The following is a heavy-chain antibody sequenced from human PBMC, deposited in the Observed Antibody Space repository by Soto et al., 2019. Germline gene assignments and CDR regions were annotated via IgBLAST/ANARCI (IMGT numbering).Heavy chain of an antibody. CDR1: GFTVSSNY. D-gene: IGHD6-13*01. V-gene: IGHV3-53*01. CDR3: ARGRTGAGIEEYLQQ. CDR2: IYSGGST. Sequence: GGSLRLSCAASGFTVSSNYMTWVRQAPGKGLEWVSVIYSGGSTYYADSVKGRFTISRDNSKNTLYLQMNSLRAEDTAVYYCARGRTGAGIEEYLQQWGQGTLV. J-gene: IGHJ1*01.